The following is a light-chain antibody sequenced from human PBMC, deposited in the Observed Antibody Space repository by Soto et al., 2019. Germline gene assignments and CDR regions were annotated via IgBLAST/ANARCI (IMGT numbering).Light chain of an antibody. CDR3: QQYTSYSRA. V-gene: IGKV1-5*01. Sequence: DIQMTQSPSTLSASVGDRVTMTCRASQSISHFLAWYQQKPGKVPKLLIYDASNLGSGVPSRFSGSGSGTDFTLTISGLQPDDFTTYYCQQYTSYSRAFGQGTKVDLK. CDR1: QSISHF. J-gene: IGKJ1*01. CDR2: DAS.